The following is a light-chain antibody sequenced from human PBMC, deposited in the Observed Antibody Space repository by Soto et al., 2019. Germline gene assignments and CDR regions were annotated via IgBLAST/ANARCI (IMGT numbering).Light chain of an antibody. CDR3: QKYSRSPRYT. V-gene: IGKV3-20*01. Sequence: EIVLTQSPGTLSLSPGERATLSCRASQSVSSSYLAWYQQKPGQAPRLLIYGASSRATGIPDRFSGSGSGTDFTITISRLEPEDFAVYYCQKYSRSPRYTFGQGTKLVIK. CDR1: QSVSSSY. CDR2: GAS. J-gene: IGKJ2*01.